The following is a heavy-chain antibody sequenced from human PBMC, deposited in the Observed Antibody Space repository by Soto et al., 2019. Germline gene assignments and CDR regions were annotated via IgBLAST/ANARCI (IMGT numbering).Heavy chain of an antibody. CDR1: GFTFSSYA. J-gene: IGHJ4*02. Sequence: EVQLLESGGGLVQPGGSLRLSCAASGFTFSSYAMSWVRQAPGKGLEWVSAISGSGGSTYYADSVKGRFTISRDNSKNTLYLQMNSLRAEDTAVYYCAKDRGLYVVVTAIFFDYWGQGTLVTVSS. CDR2: ISGSGGST. CDR3: AKDRGLYVVVTAIFFDY. V-gene: IGHV3-23*01. D-gene: IGHD2-21*02.